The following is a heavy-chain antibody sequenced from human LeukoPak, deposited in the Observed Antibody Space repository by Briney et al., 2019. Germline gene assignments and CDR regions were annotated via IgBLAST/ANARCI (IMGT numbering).Heavy chain of an antibody. CDR1: GDSITNYF. D-gene: IGHD2-15*01. V-gene: IGHV4-59*01. CDR3: ARGRVAYSAYYFDY. J-gene: IGHJ4*02. Sequence: SETLSLTCTVSGDSITNYFWSWIRQPPGKGLEWIGYIYYTGDTNYKPSLKSRVTISVDTSTNQFSLRLRSVTAADTAVYYCARGRVAYSAYYFDYWGRGTLVTVSS. CDR2: IYYTGDT.